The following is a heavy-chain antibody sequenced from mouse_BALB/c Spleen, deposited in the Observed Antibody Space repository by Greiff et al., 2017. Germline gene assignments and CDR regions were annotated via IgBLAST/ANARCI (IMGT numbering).Heavy chain of an antibody. CDR3: AFSMITTGWFAY. Sequence: EVQLQQSGAELVKPGASVKLSCTASGFNIKDTYMHWVKQRPEQGLEWIGRIDPANGNTKYDPKFQGKATITADTSSNTAYLQLSSLTSEDTAVYYCAFSMITTGWFAYWGQGTLVTVSA. CDR1: GFNIKDTY. D-gene: IGHD2-4*01. CDR2: IDPANGNT. J-gene: IGHJ3*01. V-gene: IGHV14-3*02.